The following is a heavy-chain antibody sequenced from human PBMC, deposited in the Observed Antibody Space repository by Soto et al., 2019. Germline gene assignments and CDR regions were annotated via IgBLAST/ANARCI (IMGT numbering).Heavy chain of an antibody. CDR3: TTEQYSSGWSEYFQH. J-gene: IGHJ1*01. Sequence: EVQLVESGGGLVKPGGSLRLSCAASGFTFSNAWMSWVRQAPGKGLEWVDRIKSKTDGGTTDYAAPVKGRFTISRDDSKNTLYLQMNSLKTEDTAVYYCTTEQYSSGWSEYFQHWGQGTLVTVSS. D-gene: IGHD6-19*01. CDR2: IKSKTDGGTT. V-gene: IGHV3-15*01. CDR1: GFTFSNAW.